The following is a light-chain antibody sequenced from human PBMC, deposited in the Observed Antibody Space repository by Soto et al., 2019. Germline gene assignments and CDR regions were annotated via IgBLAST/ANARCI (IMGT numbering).Light chain of an antibody. CDR3: QQSRDWPLT. Sequence: EIVLTQSPATLSLSPGERATVSCRASQSVSNYLAWYQQKPGQAPRLLMYDASNRATGIPARFSGSGSGTDFTLTITILEPEDFAVYYCQQSRDWPLTFGGGTKVDIK. V-gene: IGKV3-11*01. CDR2: DAS. J-gene: IGKJ4*01. CDR1: QSVSNY.